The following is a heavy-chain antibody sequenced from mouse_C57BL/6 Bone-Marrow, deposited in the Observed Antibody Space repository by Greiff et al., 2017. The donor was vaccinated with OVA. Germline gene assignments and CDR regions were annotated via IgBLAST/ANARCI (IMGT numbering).Heavy chain of an antibody. J-gene: IGHJ4*01. CDR3: ARPPLYYSNYDYAMDY. Sequence: VKLQQSGPELVKPGASVKISCKASGYAFSSSWMNWVKQRPGKGLEWIGRIYPGDGDTNYNGKFKGKATLTADKSSSTAYMQLSSLTSEDSAVYFCARPPLYYSNYDYAMDYWGQGTSVTVSS. D-gene: IGHD2-5*01. V-gene: IGHV1-82*01. CDR2: IYPGDGDT. CDR1: GYAFSSSW.